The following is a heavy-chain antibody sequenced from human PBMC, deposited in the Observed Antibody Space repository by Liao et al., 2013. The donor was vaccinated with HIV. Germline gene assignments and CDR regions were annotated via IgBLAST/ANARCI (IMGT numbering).Heavy chain of an antibody. J-gene: IGHJ3*02. V-gene: IGHV4-59*10. Sequence: QVHLQQWGAGLLKPSETLSLTCTVSGGSISSYYWSWIRQPAGKGLEWIGRAYISGSTNYSPSLKSRVTMSVDTSKNQFSLKLKSVTAADTAVYYCARDRYYYDISGYYAFDIWGQGTMVTVSS. CDR2: AYISGST. CDR1: GGSISSYY. CDR3: ARDRYYYDISGYYAFDI. D-gene: IGHD3-22*01.